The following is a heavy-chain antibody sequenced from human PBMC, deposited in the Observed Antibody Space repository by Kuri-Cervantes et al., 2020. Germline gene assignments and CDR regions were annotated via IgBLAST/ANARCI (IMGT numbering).Heavy chain of an antibody. CDR1: GGSFSGYY. CDR2: INHSGST. CDR3: ARSSGSYYYAFDI. Sequence: GSLRLSCAVYGGSFSGYYWIWIRQPPGKGLEWIGEINHSGSTNYNPSLKSRVTISVDTSKNQFSLKLSSVTAADTAVYYCARSSGSYYYAFDIWGQGTMVTVSS. D-gene: IGHD1-26*01. V-gene: IGHV4-34*01. J-gene: IGHJ3*02.